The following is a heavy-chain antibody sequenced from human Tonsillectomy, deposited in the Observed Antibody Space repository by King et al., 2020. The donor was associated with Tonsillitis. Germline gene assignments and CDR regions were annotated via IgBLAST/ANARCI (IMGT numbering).Heavy chain of an antibody. Sequence: VQLVESGAEVKKPGASVRVSCTPSGYTFTDYYIHWVRQAPGQGLEWMGWIDPKSGGTKYAQKFQGRVTMTRDTSISTASMELNSLTSDDTAVYYCARAGYYGSSGTYFAYWYFDLWGRGTLVTVSS. V-gene: IGHV1-2*02. D-gene: IGHD3-22*01. CDR3: ARAGYYGSSGTYFAYWYFDL. J-gene: IGHJ2*01. CDR1: GYTFTDYY. CDR2: IDPKSGGT.